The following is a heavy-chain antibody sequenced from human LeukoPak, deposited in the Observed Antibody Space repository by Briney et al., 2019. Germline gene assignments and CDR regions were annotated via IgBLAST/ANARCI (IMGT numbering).Heavy chain of an antibody. Sequence: ASGKVSCKLSAYTLTELSMHWVRQAHGKGSEWMGGFDPEDGETIYAQKFQGRVPMTEDTSTDPAYMELSSLRSEDTAVYYCATSNYDILTGYYTVFDCWGQRSLVTVSS. CDR1: AYTLTELS. V-gene: IGHV1-24*01. D-gene: IGHD3-9*01. J-gene: IGHJ4*02. CDR3: ATSNYDILTGYYTVFDC. CDR2: FDPEDGET.